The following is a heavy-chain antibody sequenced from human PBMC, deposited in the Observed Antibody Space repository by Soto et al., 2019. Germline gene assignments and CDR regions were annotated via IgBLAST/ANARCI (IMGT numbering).Heavy chain of an antibody. CDR3: GRLEGLATISYYFGY. CDR2: VYYSGST. D-gene: IGHD3-9*01. CDR1: GGSVSRSSYY. J-gene: IGHJ4*02. Sequence: SETLSLTCTVSGGSVSRSSYYWGWVRQPPGKGLEWIGSVYYSGSTYYNPSLESRVTISVDKSKNQFSLKLMSLSAADTAVYYCGRLEGLATISYYFGYWGQGALVTVSS. V-gene: IGHV4-39*01.